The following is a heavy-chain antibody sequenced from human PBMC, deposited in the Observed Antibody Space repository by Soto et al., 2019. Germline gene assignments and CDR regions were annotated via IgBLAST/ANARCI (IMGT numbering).Heavy chain of an antibody. CDR2: ISAYNGNT. CDR3: ARDGIAAAGPLYYYGMDV. CDR1: GYTFTSYG. J-gene: IGHJ6*02. D-gene: IGHD6-13*01. V-gene: IGHV1-18*04. Sequence: SVKVSCKASGYTFTSYGISWVRQAPVQGLEWMGWISAYNGNTNYAQKLQGRVTMTTDTSTSTAYMELRSLRSDDTAVYYCARDGIAAAGPLYYYGMDVWGQGTTVTVSS.